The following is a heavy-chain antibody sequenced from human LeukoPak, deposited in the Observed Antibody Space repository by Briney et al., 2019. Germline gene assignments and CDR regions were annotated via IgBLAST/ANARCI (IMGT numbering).Heavy chain of an antibody. CDR2: ISSSSSYI. CDR3: AKDSSPNSSSWRCFDY. J-gene: IGHJ4*02. V-gene: IGHV3-21*01. Sequence: GGSLRLSCAASGFTVSSNYMSWVRQAPGKGLEWVSSISSSSSYIYYADSVKGRFTISRDNAKNSLYLQMNSLRAEDTAVYYCAKDSSPNSSSWRCFDYWGQGTLVTVSS. CDR1: GFTVSSNY. D-gene: IGHD6-13*01.